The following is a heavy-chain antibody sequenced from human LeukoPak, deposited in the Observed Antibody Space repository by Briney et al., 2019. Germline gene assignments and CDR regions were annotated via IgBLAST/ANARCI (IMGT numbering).Heavy chain of an antibody. V-gene: IGHV3-13*01. Sequence: GGSLRLSCAASGFTFSIYDMHWVRQATGKGLEWVSAIGTPGDTYYPGSVKGRFTISRENAKNSLFLQMNSLRAEDTAVYYCASRGYSYGYEWGQGTLVSVSS. J-gene: IGHJ4*02. CDR3: ASRGYSYGYE. D-gene: IGHD5-18*01. CDR2: IGTPGDT. CDR1: GFTFSIYD.